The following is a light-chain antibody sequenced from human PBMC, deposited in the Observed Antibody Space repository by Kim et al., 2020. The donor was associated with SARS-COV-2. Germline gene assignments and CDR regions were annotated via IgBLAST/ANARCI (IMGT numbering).Light chain of an antibody. CDR3: KHRQT. CDR1: QYVTRG. Sequence: DIQMTQSPSTLPASVGDRVTITCRATQYVTRGLAWYQQKPGRAPKLLIYDASTLDRGVPSRFRGSGSGTEFTLTINSLQPDDFASYYCKHRQTVGQGTKVDIK. V-gene: IGKV1-5*01. CDR2: DAS. J-gene: IGKJ1*01.